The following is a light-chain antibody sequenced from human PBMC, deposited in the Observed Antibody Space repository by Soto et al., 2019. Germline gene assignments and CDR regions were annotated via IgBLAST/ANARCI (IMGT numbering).Light chain of an antibody. CDR2: DAS. J-gene: IGKJ2*01. CDR1: QSIDTY. Sequence: EIVLTQSPATLSLSPGEGATLSCRASQSIDTYLAWYQQRPGQSPRLLIYDASNRASGVPPRFSGSGSGTDFTLTISSLEPGDFAIYYCQQRSDWPLTFGQGTKLEIK. CDR3: QQRSDWPLT. V-gene: IGKV3-11*01.